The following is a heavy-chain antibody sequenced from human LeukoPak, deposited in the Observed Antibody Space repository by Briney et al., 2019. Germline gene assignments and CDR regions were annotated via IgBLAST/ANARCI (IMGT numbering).Heavy chain of an antibody. Sequence: SETLSLTCTVSGGSISSGDYYWSWIRQPPGKGLEWIGYIYYSGSTYYNPSLKSRVTMSVDTSKNQFSLKLSSVTAADTAVYYCARERYCSSTSCRWFDPWGQGTLVTVSS. CDR2: IYYSGST. D-gene: IGHD2-2*01. CDR3: ARERYCSSTSCRWFDP. V-gene: IGHV4-30-4*08. J-gene: IGHJ5*02. CDR1: GGSISSGDYY.